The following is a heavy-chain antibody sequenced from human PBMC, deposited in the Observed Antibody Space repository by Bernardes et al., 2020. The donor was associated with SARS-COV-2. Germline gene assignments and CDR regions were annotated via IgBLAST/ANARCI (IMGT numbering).Heavy chain of an antibody. CDR3: ARSPILRYFDFREPYGMDV. D-gene: IGHD3-9*01. CDR1: GYTFTSYD. Sequence: ASVKVSCKASGYTFTSYDINWVRQATGQGLEWMGWMNPNSGNTGYAQKFQGRVTMTRNTSISTAYMELSSLRSEDTAVYYCARSPILRYFDFREPYGMDVWGQGTTVTVSS. V-gene: IGHV1-8*01. CDR2: MNPNSGNT. J-gene: IGHJ6*02.